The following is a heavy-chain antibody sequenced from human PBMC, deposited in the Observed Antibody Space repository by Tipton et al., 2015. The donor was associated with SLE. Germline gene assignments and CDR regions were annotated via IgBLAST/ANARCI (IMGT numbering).Heavy chain of an antibody. V-gene: IGHV3-7*01. Sequence: SLRLSCAASGFTFSSYWMSWVRQAPGKGLEWVANIKQDGSEKYYVDSVKGRFTISRDNAKNSLYLQMNSLRAEDTAVYYCANGDATITTRLDYWGQGTLVTVSS. CDR3: ANGDATITTRLDY. CDR2: IKQDGSEK. J-gene: IGHJ4*02. CDR1: GFTFSSYW. D-gene: IGHD5-12*01.